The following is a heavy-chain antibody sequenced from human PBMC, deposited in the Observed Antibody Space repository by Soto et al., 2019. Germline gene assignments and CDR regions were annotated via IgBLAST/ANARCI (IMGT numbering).Heavy chain of an antibody. V-gene: IGHV1-3*01. CDR1: GYTFTSCA. J-gene: IGHJ4*02. D-gene: IGHD2-21*02. CDR2: INAGNGNT. Sequence: GASVKVSCKASGYTFTSCAMRWVRQAPGQRLEWMGWINAGNGNTKYSQKFQGRVTITRDTSASTAYMELSSLRSEDTAVYYCARSIVVVTALDYWGQGTLVTVSS. CDR3: ARSIVVVTALDY.